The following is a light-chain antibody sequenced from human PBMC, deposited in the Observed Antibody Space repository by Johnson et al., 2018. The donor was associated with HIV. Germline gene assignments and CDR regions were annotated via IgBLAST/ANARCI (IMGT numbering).Light chain of an antibody. CDR2: ENN. V-gene: IGLV1-51*02. CDR3: GTWDSGLSAHYV. Sequence: QSVLTQPPSVSAAPGQKVTISCSGSSSNIGNNYVSWYQQLPGTAPTLLIYENNKRPSGIPDRFSDSKSGTSAALGITGLQTGDEADYYSGTWDSGLSAHYVFGTGTRVTVL. J-gene: IGLJ1*01. CDR1: SSNIGNNY.